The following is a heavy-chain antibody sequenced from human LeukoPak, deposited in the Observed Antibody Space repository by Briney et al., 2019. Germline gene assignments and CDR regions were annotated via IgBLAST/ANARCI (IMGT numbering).Heavy chain of an antibody. Sequence: PGGSLRLSCAASGFTFDDYAMHWVRQAPGKGLEWVSLIYSGRSTYYADSVKGRFIISRDNSKNTLYLQMNSLRAEDTAVYYCARYSGTFSNSYFDCWGQGTLVTVSS. D-gene: IGHD1-26*01. J-gene: IGHJ4*02. CDR2: IYSGRST. CDR3: ARYSGTFSNSYFDC. V-gene: IGHV3-66*01. CDR1: GFTFDDYA.